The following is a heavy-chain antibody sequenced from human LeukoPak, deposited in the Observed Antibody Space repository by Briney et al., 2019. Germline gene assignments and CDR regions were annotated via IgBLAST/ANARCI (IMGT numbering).Heavy chain of an antibody. CDR2: IYTRGST. Sequence: PSETLSPTCTVSGGSINNYYWSWIRQPAGKGLEWIGRIYTRGSTNYNPSLKGRVTMSVDTSKNQFSLKLSSVTAADTAVYYCARGRYCSADICSGGDAFDIWGQGTMVSVSS. J-gene: IGHJ3*02. V-gene: IGHV4-4*07. CDR1: GGSINNYY. CDR3: ARGRYCSADICSGGDAFDI. D-gene: IGHD2-15*01.